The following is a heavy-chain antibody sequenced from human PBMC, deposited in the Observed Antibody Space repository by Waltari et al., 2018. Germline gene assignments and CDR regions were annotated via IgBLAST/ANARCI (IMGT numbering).Heavy chain of an antibody. CDR3: ARGKRPDYDFWSGYGLFDY. J-gene: IGHJ4*02. CDR1: GGSISSGNW. D-gene: IGHD3-3*01. CDR2: IYRSGST. Sequence: QVQLQESGQGLVKPSGTLSLPCAVSGGSISSGNWWSWVGEPPGKGLEWIGEIYRSGSTSYNPSLKSRVTISVDKSKNQFSLKLSSVTAADTAVYYCARGKRPDYDFWSGYGLFDYWGQGTLVTVSS. V-gene: IGHV4-4*02.